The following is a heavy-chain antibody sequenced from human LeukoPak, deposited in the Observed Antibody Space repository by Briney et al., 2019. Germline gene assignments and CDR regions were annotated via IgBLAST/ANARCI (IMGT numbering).Heavy chain of an antibody. CDR2: IRQDGSVN. V-gene: IGHV3-7*03. CDR1: GFIFSSYW. J-gene: IGHJ4*02. CDR3: AKSGPYSSGWAPFDY. Sequence: PGGSLRLSCEASGFIFSSYWMSWVRQAPGKGLEWVATIRQDGSVNHCVDSVKGRFTISRDNSKNSLYLQMNSLRTEDTALYYCAKSGPYSSGWAPFDYWGQGTLVTVSS. D-gene: IGHD6-19*01.